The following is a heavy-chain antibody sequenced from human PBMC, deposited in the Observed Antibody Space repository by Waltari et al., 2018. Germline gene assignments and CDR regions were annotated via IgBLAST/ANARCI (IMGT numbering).Heavy chain of an antibody. CDR3: AKGQEHYYDNSGSFVS. J-gene: IGHJ5*01. Sequence: GYTFTGYYIHWVRQAPGQGLEWMGRINPNSGGTNYAQKFQGRVTMTRDTSINTAYMELSRLRLDDTAVYYCAKGQEHYYDNSGSFVSWGQGTLVTVSS. V-gene: IGHV1-2*06. D-gene: IGHD3-22*01. CDR1: GYTFTGYY. CDR2: INPNSGGT.